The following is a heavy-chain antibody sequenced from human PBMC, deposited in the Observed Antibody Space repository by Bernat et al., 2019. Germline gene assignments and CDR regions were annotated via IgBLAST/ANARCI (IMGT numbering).Heavy chain of an antibody. Sequence: QLQLQESGPGLVKPSQTLSLTCTVSGGSISSGGYYWSWIRQHPGKGLEWIGYIYYSGSTYYNPSLKSRVTISVDTSKNQFSLKLSSVTAADTAVYYCARAYYDFWSGYHPNWFDPWGQGSLVTVSS. D-gene: IGHD3-3*01. J-gene: IGHJ5*02. V-gene: IGHV4-31*03. CDR3: ARAYYDFWSGYHPNWFDP. CDR2: IYYSGST. CDR1: GGSISSGGYY.